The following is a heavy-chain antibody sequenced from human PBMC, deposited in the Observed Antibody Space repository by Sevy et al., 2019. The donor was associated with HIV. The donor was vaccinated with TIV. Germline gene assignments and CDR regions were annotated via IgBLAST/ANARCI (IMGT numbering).Heavy chain of an antibody. CDR1: GFTFNVYG. Sequence: GGSLRLSCAASGFTFNVYGMNWVRQAPGRGLQWVAFTRYDGSTKYYADSVKGRFTISRDNSKNTLYLQMNSLRVEDTAMYYCAKDFTERYSTSSGDFDYWGQRSLVTVSS. J-gene: IGHJ4*02. D-gene: IGHD6-6*01. V-gene: IGHV3-30*02. CDR2: TRYDGSTK. CDR3: AKDFTERYSTSSGDFDY.